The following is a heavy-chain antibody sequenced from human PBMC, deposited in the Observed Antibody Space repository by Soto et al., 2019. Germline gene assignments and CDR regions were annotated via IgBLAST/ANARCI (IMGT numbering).Heavy chain of an antibody. D-gene: IGHD6-19*01. CDR1: GFTFSGSA. CDR2: ITSRGSEV. Sequence: GGSLRPSSAVYGFTFSGSAMTWVRPAPGKWLEYVSSITSRGSEVFHAASVKGRFTMSRDNSKNVLYLQMNSLRAEDTAVYYCAKEGYDSGWYWDSWGQGALVTGSS. CDR3: AKEGYDSGWYWDS. V-gene: IGHV3-23*01. J-gene: IGHJ4*02.